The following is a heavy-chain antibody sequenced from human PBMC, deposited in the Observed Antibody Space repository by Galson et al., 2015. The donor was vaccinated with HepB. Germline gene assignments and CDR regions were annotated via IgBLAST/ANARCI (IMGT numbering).Heavy chain of an antibody. CDR1: GYSFTTYW. Sequence: QSGAEVKKPGESLKISCKGSGYSFTTYWIAWVRQMPGKGLEWVGLISPVDSHTTYSPSFQGQVTISVDKSISTAYLQWSSLKASDTAMYYCARRSVAAPGLGMDVWGQGTTVTVSS. CDR2: ISPVDSHT. V-gene: IGHV5-51*01. J-gene: IGHJ6*02. D-gene: IGHD6-13*01. CDR3: ARRSVAAPGLGMDV.